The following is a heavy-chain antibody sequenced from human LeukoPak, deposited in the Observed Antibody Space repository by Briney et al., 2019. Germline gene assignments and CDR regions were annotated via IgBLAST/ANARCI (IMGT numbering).Heavy chain of an antibody. CDR3: ARGGYSYGLTSNPFDY. Sequence: GGSLRLSCAASGFTFDDYGMSWVRQAPGKGLEWVSGINWNGGSTGYADSVKGRFTISRDNAKNSLYLQMNSLRAEDTALYYCARGGYSYGLTSNPFDYWGQGSLVTVSS. J-gene: IGHJ4*02. V-gene: IGHV3-20*04. D-gene: IGHD5-18*01. CDR2: INWNGGST. CDR1: GFTFDDYG.